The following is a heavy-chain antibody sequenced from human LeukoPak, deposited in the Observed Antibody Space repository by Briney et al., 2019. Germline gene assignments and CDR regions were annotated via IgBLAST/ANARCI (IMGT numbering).Heavy chain of an antibody. CDR3: ARHKSSTSASDI. CDR1: GGSISSSSYY. J-gene: IGHJ3*02. Sequence: PSETLSLTCTVSGGSISSSSYYWGWIRQPPGKGLEWIGSIYYSGSTYYNPSLKSRVTISVDTSKNQFSLKLSSVTAADTAVYYCARHKSSTSASDIWGQGTMVTVSS. CDR2: IYYSGST. V-gene: IGHV4-39*01. D-gene: IGHD2-15*01.